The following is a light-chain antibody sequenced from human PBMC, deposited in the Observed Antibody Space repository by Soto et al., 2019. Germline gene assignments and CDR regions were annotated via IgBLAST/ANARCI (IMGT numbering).Light chain of an antibody. CDR1: ESISSW. CDR2: KAY. J-gene: IGKJ1*01. Sequence: DIQMTQSPPTLSASAGDRVTITCRASESISSWLAWYQQKPGKAPKLLMYKAYSLESGVQSRFSGSGSGTEFTLTIRSLQPDDFATYYCKHYNSYSEAFGQGTKVDIK. V-gene: IGKV1-5*03. CDR3: KHYNSYSEA.